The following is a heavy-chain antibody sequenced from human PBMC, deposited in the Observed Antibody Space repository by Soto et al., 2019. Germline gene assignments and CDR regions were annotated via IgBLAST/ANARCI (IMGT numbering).Heavy chain of an antibody. CDR1: GYTFTGYY. J-gene: IGHJ4*02. V-gene: IGHV1-2*02. CDR2: INPNSGGT. Sequence: ASVKVSCKSSGYTFTGYYMDGVRQAPGQGLEWMGWINPNSGGTKCPQKFQGRVTKTRDTSITTVYMSLAGLKSDDTAVYYCARDLAKGGGSAGFDYWGQGTLVS. CDR3: ARDLAKGGGSAGFDY. D-gene: IGHD2-15*01.